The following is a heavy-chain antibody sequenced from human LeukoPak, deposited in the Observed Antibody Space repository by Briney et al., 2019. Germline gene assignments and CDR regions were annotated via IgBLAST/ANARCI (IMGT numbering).Heavy chain of an antibody. CDR1: GFNVSSNY. J-gene: IGHJ4*02. CDR3: ARYPVGNYDSGFDY. D-gene: IGHD5-12*01. V-gene: IGHV3-11*06. Sequence: PGGSLRLSCAASGFNVSSNYMTWIRQAPGKGLEWVSYITSSGSYTNYADSVKGRFTISRDNANNSLYLQMNSLRAEDTAVYYCARYPVGNYDSGFDYWGQGSLVIVSS. CDR2: ITSSGSYT.